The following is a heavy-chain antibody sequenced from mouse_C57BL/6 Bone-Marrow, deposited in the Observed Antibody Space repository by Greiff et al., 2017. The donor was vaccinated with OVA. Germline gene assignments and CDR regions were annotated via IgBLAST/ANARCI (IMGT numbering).Heavy chain of an antibody. CDR2: IYPGDGDT. D-gene: IGHD2-4*01. CDR3: ARWGDYVWCAY. CDR1: GYAFSSSW. V-gene: IGHV1-82*01. Sequence: QVQLQQSGPELVKPGASVKISCKASGYAFSSSWMNWVKQRPGKGLEWIGRIYPGDGDTNYNGKFKGKATLTADKSSSTAYMQLSSLTSEDSAVYFCARWGDYVWCAYWGQGTLVTVAA. J-gene: IGHJ3*01.